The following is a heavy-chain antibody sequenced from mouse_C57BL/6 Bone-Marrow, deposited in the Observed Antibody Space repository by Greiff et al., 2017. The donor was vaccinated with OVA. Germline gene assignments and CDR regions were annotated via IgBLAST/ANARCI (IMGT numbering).Heavy chain of an antibody. V-gene: IGHV1-19*01. Sequence: VQLQQSGPVLVKPGASVKMSCKASGYTFTDYYMNWVKQSHGKSLEWIGVINPYNGGTSYNQKFKGKATLTVDESSSTAYMELNSLTSEDSAVYYCAILYYYGSSYVVYFDYWGQGTTLTVSS. CDR1: GYTFTDYY. J-gene: IGHJ2*01. CDR2: INPYNGGT. D-gene: IGHD1-1*01. CDR3: AILYYYGSSYVVYFDY.